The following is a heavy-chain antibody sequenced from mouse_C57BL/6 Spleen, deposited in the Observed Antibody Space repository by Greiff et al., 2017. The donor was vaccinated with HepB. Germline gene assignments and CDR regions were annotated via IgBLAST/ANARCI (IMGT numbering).Heavy chain of an antibody. D-gene: IGHD1-1*01. V-gene: IGHV1-15*01. J-gene: IGHJ4*01. Sequence: QVQLQQSGAELVRHGASVTLSCKASGYTFTDYEMHWVKQTPVHGLEWIGAIDPETGGTAYNQKFKGKAILTADKSSSTAYMELRSLTSEDSAVYYCTRGGGSSFYAMDYWGQGTSVTVSS. CDR1: GYTFTDYE. CDR2: IDPETGGT. CDR3: TRGGGSSFYAMDY.